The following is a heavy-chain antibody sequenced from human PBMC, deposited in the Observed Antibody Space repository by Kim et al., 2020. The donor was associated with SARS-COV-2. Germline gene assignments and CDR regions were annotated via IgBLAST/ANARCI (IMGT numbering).Heavy chain of an antibody. CDR3: ARDLDDYVGGRDRYTSPLDV. V-gene: IGHV3-21*01. CDR1: GFTFSSYS. J-gene: IGHJ3*01. D-gene: IGHD3-16*02. Sequence: GGSLRLSCAASGFTFSSYSMNWVRQAPGKGLEWVSSISSSSSYIYYADSVKGRFTISRDNSKNSLYLQMNSLRAEDTAVYYCARDLDDYVGGRDRYTSPLDVGGQGKKVTVSS. CDR2: ISSSSSYI.